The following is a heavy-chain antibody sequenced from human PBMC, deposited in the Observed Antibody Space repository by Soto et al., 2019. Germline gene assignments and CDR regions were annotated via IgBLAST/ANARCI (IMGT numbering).Heavy chain of an antibody. CDR2: ISSSSSTI. CDR3: ARARDYYDSSGYSR. D-gene: IGHD3-22*01. CDR1: GFTFSSYS. J-gene: IGHJ4*02. Sequence: GGSLRLSCAASGFTFSSYSMNWVRQAPGKGPEWVSYISSSSSTIYYADSVKGRFTISRDNAKNSLYLQMNSLRAEDTAVYYCARARDYYDSSGYSRWGQGTLVTVSS. V-gene: IGHV3-48*01.